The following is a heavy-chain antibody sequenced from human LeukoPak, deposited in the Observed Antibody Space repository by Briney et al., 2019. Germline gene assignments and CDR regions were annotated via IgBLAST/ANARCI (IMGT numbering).Heavy chain of an antibody. CDR3: ARNILFAFDI. Sequence: PGGSLRLSCAASGFSVSSNYMNWVRQAPGKGLEWVSVIYSSGTTYYADSMKGRSTISRDNSKNTLYLQVNSLRAEDTAMYYCARNILFAFDIWGQGTMVTVSS. J-gene: IGHJ3*02. CDR1: GFSVSSNY. V-gene: IGHV3-53*01. CDR2: IYSSGTT.